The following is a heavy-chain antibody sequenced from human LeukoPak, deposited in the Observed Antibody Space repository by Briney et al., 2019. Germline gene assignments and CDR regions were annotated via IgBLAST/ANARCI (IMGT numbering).Heavy chain of an antibody. CDR2: ISSSGSTI. CDR3: AELGITMIGGV. V-gene: IGHV3-48*03. CDR1: GFTFSSHW. J-gene: IGHJ6*04. D-gene: IGHD3-10*02. Sequence: GGSLRLPCAASGFTFSSHWMSWVRQAPGKGLEWVSYISSSGSTIYYAGSVKGRFTISRDNAKNSLYLQMNSLRAEDTAVYYCAELGITMIGGVWGKGTTVTISP.